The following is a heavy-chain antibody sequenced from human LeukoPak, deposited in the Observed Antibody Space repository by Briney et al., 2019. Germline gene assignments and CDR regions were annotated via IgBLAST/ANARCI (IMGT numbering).Heavy chain of an antibody. CDR3: ARCRSESWYGGYYFDC. CDR1: GYTFTSYY. D-gene: IGHD6-13*01. V-gene: IGHV1-46*01. Sequence: GASVKVSCKASGYTFTSYYMHWVRQAPGQGLEWMGIINPSGGSTSYAQKFQGRVTMTRDTSTSTVYMELSSLRSEDTAVYYCARCRSESWYGGYYFDCWGQGTLVTVSS. CDR2: INPSGGST. J-gene: IGHJ4*02.